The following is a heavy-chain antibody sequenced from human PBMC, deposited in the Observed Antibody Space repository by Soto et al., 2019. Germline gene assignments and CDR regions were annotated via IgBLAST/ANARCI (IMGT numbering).Heavy chain of an antibody. J-gene: IGHJ5*02. Sequence: PSETLSLTCTVFVRSVSIGDYLWSWIRQLPGKGLEWIGYIHDSGNTYYNPSLKSRVTISLDTSKNQFSLKVTSMTAADTAVYFCARARGGDSGDYASLFDRWGQGNMVTVSS. CDR2: IHDSGNT. V-gene: IGHV4-30-4*01. D-gene: IGHD4-17*01. CDR1: VRSVSIGDYL. CDR3: ARARGGDSGDYASLFDR.